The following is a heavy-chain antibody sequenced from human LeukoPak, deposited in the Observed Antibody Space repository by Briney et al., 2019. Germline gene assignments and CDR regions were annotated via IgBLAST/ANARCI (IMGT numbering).Heavy chain of an antibody. Sequence: SGPTLVNPTQTLTLTCTFSGFSLSTSGVGVGWIRQPPGKALEWLALIYWDDDKRYSPSLKTRLTITKDTSKNQVVLRMTNMDPVDTATCYCAHRSGYSFGPDALDIWGQGTLVTVSS. CDR1: GFSLSTSGVG. V-gene: IGHV2-5*02. CDR3: AHRSGYSFGPDALDI. CDR2: IYWDDDK. D-gene: IGHD5-12*01. J-gene: IGHJ3*02.